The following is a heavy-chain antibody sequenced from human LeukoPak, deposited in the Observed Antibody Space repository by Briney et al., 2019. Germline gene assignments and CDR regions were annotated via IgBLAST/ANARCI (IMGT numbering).Heavy chain of an antibody. Sequence: ASVKVSCKASGYTFTSYDINWVRQATGQGLEWMGWMNPNSGNTGYAQKFQGRVTITRNTSIRTAYMELSSLRSEDTAVYYCARLYCTNGVCYNDDWGQGTLVTVSS. CDR1: GYTFTSYD. CDR2: MNPNSGNT. J-gene: IGHJ4*02. D-gene: IGHD2-8*01. CDR3: ARLYCTNGVCYNDD. V-gene: IGHV1-8*03.